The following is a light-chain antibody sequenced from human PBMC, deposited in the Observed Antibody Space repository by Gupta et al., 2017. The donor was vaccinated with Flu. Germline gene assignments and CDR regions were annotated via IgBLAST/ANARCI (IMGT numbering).Light chain of an antibody. CDR3: SSYISSATLEYV. Sequence: QSALTQPASVSGSPGQSITISCTGTSSDVGGYNYVSWYQHHPGKAPRLMIYDVSIRPSGVSDRFSGSKSANTASLTISGLQAEYEADYYCSSYISSATLEYVFGTGTTVTVL. CDR1: SSDVGGYNY. J-gene: IGLJ1*01. V-gene: IGLV2-14*03. CDR2: DVS.